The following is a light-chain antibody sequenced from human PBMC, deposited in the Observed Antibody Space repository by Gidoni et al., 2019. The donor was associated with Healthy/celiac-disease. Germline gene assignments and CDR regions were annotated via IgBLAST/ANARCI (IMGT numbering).Light chain of an antibody. J-gene: IGLJ1*01. CDR3: SSYTSSSTYV. CDR1: SSDVGGYNY. Sequence: QSALTHPASLSGSPGQSITIPCTGTSSDVGGYNYVSWYQQHPVKAPKLMIYEVSNRPSGVSNRFSGSKSGNTASLTISGLQAEDEADYYCSSYTSSSTYVFGTGTKVTVL. CDR2: EVS. V-gene: IGLV2-14*01.